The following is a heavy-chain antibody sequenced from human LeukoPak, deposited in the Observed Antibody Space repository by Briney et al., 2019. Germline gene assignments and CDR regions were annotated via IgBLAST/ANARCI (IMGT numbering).Heavy chain of an antibody. CDR3: ARRAGAYSHPYDY. Sequence: GGTLRLSCAASRFTSSFTFTKYGMNWVRQAPGKGLEGVSAISDSGATTYYADSVKGRFTISRDNSKNTLYLQMNSLRAEDTAVYYCARRAGAYSHPYDYWGQGTLVTVSS. CDR1: RFTSSFTFTKYG. V-gene: IGHV3-23*01. J-gene: IGHJ4*02. CDR2: ISDSGATT. D-gene: IGHD4/OR15-4a*01.